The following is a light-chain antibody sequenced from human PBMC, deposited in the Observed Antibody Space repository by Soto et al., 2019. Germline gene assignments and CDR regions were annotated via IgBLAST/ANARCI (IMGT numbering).Light chain of an antibody. Sequence: EVVLTQSPGTLSLSPGERATLSCRASQSVAASYLAWYQQKPGRAPRLLFYAATRRATGIPDRFSGSGSGTDFTLTISTLEPDDCAVYDGHHFGSSPETFGQGTKVE. CDR1: QSVAASY. V-gene: IGKV3-20*01. CDR2: AAT. J-gene: IGKJ1*01. CDR3: HHFGSSPET.